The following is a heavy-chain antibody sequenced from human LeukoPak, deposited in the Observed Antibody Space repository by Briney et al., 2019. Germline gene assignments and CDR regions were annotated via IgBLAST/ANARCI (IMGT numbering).Heavy chain of an antibody. J-gene: IGHJ4*02. Sequence: SETLSLTCTVSGGSISSYYWSWIRQPPGKGLEWIGEINHSGSTNYNPSLKSRVTISVDTSKNQFSLKLSSVTAADAAVYYCARGSSNWKPFDYWGQGTLVTVSS. V-gene: IGHV4-34*01. CDR2: INHSGST. D-gene: IGHD1-1*01. CDR1: GGSISSYY. CDR3: ARGSSNWKPFDY.